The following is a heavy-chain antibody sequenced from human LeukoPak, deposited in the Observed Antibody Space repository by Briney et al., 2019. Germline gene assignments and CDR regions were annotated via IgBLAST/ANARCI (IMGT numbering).Heavy chain of an antibody. CDR3: ARPIFGVVISAFYI. CDR1: AGSFSGYY. J-gene: IGHJ3*02. D-gene: IGHD3-3*01. Sequence: SETLSLTCAVYAGSFSGYYWSWLRQPPGKGLEWLVEINHSGSTNYNPSLKSRVTISVDTSKNQFSLKLSSVTAADTAVYYCARPIFGVVISAFYIWGQGTMVTVSS. CDR2: INHSGST. V-gene: IGHV4-34*01.